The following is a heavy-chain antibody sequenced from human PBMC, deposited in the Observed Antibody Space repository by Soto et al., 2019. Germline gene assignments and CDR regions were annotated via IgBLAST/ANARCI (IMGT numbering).Heavy chain of an antibody. J-gene: IGHJ3*02. V-gene: IGHV3-23*01. CDR1: GFPYSSHG. Sequence: EAQLLESGGELIQPGGSLRLSCAASGFPYSSHGMSWFRQAPGKGLEWIAGLSRGGGSTYYADSVKGRFTISRDNSKNTLDLIMNSLRVEDTALYYCARDGQYRTDGFDIWGQGTMVTVSS. D-gene: IGHD5-12*01. CDR3: ARDGQYRTDGFDI. CDR2: LSRGGGST.